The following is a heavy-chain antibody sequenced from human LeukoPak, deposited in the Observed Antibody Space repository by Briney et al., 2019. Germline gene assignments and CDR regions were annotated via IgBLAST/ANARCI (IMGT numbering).Heavy chain of an antibody. CDR1: GFTFSSYW. D-gene: IGHD3-22*01. Sequence: GGSLRLSCAASGFTFSSYWMSWVRQAPGKGLEWVANIKQDGSEKYYVDSVKGRFTISRDNAKNSLYLQMNSLRAEDTAVYYCARDSHPYYYDSRYGMDVWGQGTTVTVSS. J-gene: IGHJ6*02. CDR3: ARDSHPYYYDSRYGMDV. CDR2: IKQDGSEK. V-gene: IGHV3-7*01.